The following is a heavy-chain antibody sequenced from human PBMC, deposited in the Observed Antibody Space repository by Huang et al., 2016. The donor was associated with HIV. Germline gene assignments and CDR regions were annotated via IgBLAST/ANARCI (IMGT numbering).Heavy chain of an antibody. D-gene: IGHD3-10*01. CDR1: GFTFNCYA. V-gene: IGHV3-23*01. CDR3: AKVRGSGSFYNDN. Sequence: EVQLLESGGGLVQPGGSLRLSCAASGFTFNCYAMSWFRQALGKGLEWVSAIIGTGNTPYYADSVKGRFTISRDNARNTLYLQLNSLRPDDTAIYYCAKVRGSGSFYNDNWGQGTLVTVSS. CDR2: IIGTGNTP. J-gene: IGHJ4*02.